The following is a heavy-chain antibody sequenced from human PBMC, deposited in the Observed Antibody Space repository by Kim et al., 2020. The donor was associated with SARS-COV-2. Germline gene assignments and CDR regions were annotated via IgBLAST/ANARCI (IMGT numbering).Heavy chain of an antibody. J-gene: IGHJ5*02. CDR3: GRGADSRGYNNWFDL. V-gene: IGHV1-3*01. Sequence: QNFQGRVTITRDTSASTVYMELSSLGSEDTAIYYCGRGADSRGYNNWFDLWGRGTLVTVSS. D-gene: IGHD3-22*01.